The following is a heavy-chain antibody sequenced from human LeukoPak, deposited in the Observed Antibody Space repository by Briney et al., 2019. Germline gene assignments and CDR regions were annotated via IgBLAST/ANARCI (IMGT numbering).Heavy chain of an antibody. CDR3: ARDRRGYYDSSGY. CDR1: GFTFSSYA. Sequence: GGSLRLSCAASGFTFSSYAMSWVRQAPGKGLERVSAISGSGGSTYYADSVKGRFTISRDNAKNSLYLQMNSLRAEDTAVYYCARDRRGYYDSSGYWGQGTLVTVSS. J-gene: IGHJ4*02. D-gene: IGHD3-22*01. V-gene: IGHV3-23*01. CDR2: ISGSGGST.